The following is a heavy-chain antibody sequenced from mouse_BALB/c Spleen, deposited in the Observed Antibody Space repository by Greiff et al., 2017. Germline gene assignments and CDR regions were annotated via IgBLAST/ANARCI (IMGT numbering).Heavy chain of an antibody. V-gene: IGHV1-5*01. CDR3: TDGNYVGAMDY. Sequence: VQLQQSGTVLARPGASVKMSCKASGYTFTSYWMHWVKQRPGQGLEWIGAIYPGNSDTSYNQKFKGKAKLTAVTSTSTAYMELSSLTNEDSAVYYCTDGNYVGAMDYWGQGTSVTVSS. J-gene: IGHJ4*01. CDR1: GYTFTSYW. D-gene: IGHD2-1*01. CDR2: IYPGNSDT.